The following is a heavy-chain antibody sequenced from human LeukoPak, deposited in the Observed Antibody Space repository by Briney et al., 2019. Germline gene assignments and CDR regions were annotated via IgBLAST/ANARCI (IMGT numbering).Heavy chain of an antibody. V-gene: IGHV1-2*04. CDR3: ARDQGSSGPLDGMDV. D-gene: IGHD3-22*01. CDR1: GYTFTGYY. CDR2: INPNSGGT. J-gene: IGHJ6*02. Sequence: GASVKVSCKASGYTFTGYYMHSVRQAPGQALEWMGWINPNSGGTNYAQKFQGWVTMTRDTSISTAYMELSRLRSDDTAVYYCARDQGSSGPLDGMDVWGQGTTVTVSS.